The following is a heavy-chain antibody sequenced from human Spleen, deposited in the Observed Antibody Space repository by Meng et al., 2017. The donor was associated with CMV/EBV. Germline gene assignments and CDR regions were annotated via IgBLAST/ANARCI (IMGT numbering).Heavy chain of an antibody. Sequence: GESLKISCTTSGFTFTDYTMGWVRQTPGKGLEWLGFIRNKAYGGTPEYAPSVKGRFTISRDNSKSIAYLHMNSLKTEDTAVYYCTREDWTDVGGMDVWGQGTMVTVSS. V-gene: IGHV3-49*04. CDR1: GFTFTDYT. J-gene: IGHJ6*02. CDR3: TREDWTDVGGMDV. D-gene: IGHD1-1*01. CDR2: IRNKAYGGTP.